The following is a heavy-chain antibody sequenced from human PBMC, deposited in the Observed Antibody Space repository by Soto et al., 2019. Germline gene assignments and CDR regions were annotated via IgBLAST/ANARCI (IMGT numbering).Heavy chain of an antibody. CDR2: VSTNNANT. J-gene: IGHJ4*02. D-gene: IGHD3-22*01. Sequence: QVQLVQSGPEVKMPGASVRVSCKTSGYNFSAYGLAWLRQAPGQRPEWMGWVSTNNANTNYAQRFQGRVTMTTDTSTTAAYMELRSLRSDDTAVYYCARELNTDSSAYYAFAYWGQGTLVTVSS. CDR1: GYNFSAYG. CDR3: ARELNTDSSAYYAFAY. V-gene: IGHV1-18*01.